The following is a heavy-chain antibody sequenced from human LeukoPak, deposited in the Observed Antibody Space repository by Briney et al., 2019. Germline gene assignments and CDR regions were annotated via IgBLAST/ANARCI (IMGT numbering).Heavy chain of an antibody. V-gene: IGHV4-31*03. CDR1: GGSINSGGSY. CDR3: ARDNGDYRSIYYYMDV. Sequence: SETLSLTCTVSGGSINSGGSYWSWIRQHPGKGLEWIGCFYYSWSSYYNPSLKSRVTLSLDTSKNQFSLNLSSVTAAATAVYYCARDNGDYRSIYYYMDVWGKGTTVTVSS. D-gene: IGHD4-11*01. CDR2: FYYSWSS. J-gene: IGHJ6*03.